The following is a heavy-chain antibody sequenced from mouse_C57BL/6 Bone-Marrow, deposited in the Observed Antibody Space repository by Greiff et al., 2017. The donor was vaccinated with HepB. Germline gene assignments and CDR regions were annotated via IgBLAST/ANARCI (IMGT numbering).Heavy chain of an antibody. V-gene: IGHV3-6*01. CDR3: ARVRVLYYAMDY. CDR2: ISYDGSN. D-gene: IGHD2-14*01. J-gene: IGHJ4*01. Sequence: EVQLVESGPGLVKPSQSLSLTCSVTGYSITSGYYWNWIRQFPGNKLEWMGYISYDGSNNYNPSLKNRISITRDTSKNQFFLKLNSVTTEDTATYYCARVRVLYYAMDYWGQGTSVTVSS. CDR1: GYSITSGYY.